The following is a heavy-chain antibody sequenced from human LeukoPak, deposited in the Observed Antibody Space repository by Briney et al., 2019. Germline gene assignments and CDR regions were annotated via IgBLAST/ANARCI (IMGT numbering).Heavy chain of an antibody. CDR1: GYTFTSYD. J-gene: IGHJ4*02. V-gene: IGHV1-8*01. Sequence: ASVKVSCKASGYTFTSYDINWVRQATGQGLEWMGWMNPNSGNTGYAQKLQGRVTMTRNTSISTAYMELSSLRSEDTAVYYCARRRNVWGSYRFDYWGQGTLVTVSS. CDR2: MNPNSGNT. CDR3: ARRRNVWGSYRFDY. D-gene: IGHD3-16*02.